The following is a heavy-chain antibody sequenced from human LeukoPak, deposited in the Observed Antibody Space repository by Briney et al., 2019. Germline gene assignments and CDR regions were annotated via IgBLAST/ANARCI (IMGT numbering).Heavy chain of an antibody. CDR1: GFTFSSYA. V-gene: IGHV3-30-3*01. D-gene: IGHD3-22*01. CDR3: ARDLAYYYDSSGYWAFDY. J-gene: IGHJ4*02. CDR2: ISYDGSNK. Sequence: GGSLRLSCAASGFTFSSYAMHWVRQAPGKGLEWVAVISYDGSNKYYADSVKGRFTISRDNSKNTLYLQMNSLRAEDMVVYYRARDLAYYYDSSGYWAFDYWGQGTLVTVSS.